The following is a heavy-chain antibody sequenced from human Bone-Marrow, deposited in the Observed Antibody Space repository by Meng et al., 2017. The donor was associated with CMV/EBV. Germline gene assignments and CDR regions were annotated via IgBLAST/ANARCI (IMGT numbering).Heavy chain of an antibody. CDR2: IHYDGSIA. V-gene: IGHV3-30*02. Sequence: GESLKISCAASGITFSSYGMHWVRQAPGKGLECVAFIHYDGSIASYADFVKGRFTISRANSKKTLYLQMSSLRTEDTAVYYCARDGSTSLFHYHGMDVWGQGTTVTVSS. CDR1: GITFSSYG. D-gene: IGHD6-13*01. CDR3: ARDGSTSLFHYHGMDV. J-gene: IGHJ6*02.